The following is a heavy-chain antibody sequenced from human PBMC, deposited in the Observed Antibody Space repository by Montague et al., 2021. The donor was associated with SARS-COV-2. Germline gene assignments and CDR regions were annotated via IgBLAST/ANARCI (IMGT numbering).Heavy chain of an antibody. V-gene: IGHV4-39*01. CDR2: VSSSGGY. J-gene: IGHJ5*02. Sequence: SETLSLTCTVSGASISSSSFFWGWIRQPPGKGLEWIGTVSSSGGYNYMPSLKSRVTMSVDTSKNQLSLKVYSVTAADTAVYYCARRVDTWGFRLDAWGQGALVTVSS. D-gene: IGHD7-27*01. CDR3: ARRVDTWGFRLDA. CDR1: GASISSSSFF.